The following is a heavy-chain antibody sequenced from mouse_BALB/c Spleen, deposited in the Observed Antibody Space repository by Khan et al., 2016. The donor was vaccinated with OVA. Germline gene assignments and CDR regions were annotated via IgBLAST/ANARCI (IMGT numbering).Heavy chain of an antibody. V-gene: IGHV2-6-5*01. CDR1: GFSLTDYG. J-gene: IGHJ4*01. CDR3: ARGIWSYYFTLDY. Sequence: VQLVESGPGLVAPSQSLSITCTVSGFSLTDYGVSWIRQPPGKGLEWLGVIWGGVSTYYTSVLKTRLSISMDNSKSQVLLKMISLPTDDTAIYYCARGIWSYYFTLDYWCQGTSVTVSS. D-gene: IGHD1-1*02. CDR2: IWGGVST.